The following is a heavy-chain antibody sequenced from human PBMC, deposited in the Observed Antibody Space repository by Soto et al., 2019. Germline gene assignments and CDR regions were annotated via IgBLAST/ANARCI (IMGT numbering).Heavy chain of an antibody. V-gene: IGHV4-59*02. CDR3: ARGGDDYGDYGYFDY. CDR2: IHYSGCS. Sequence: TSETLSLTCSFSGDSVTSHYFPWIRQYPEKGLEWIGYIHYSGCSHYNPSLKSRVTISVDTSKNQFTLKLSSVTAADTAVYYCARGGDDYGDYGYFDYWGQGTLVTVSS. D-gene: IGHD4-17*01. J-gene: IGHJ4*02. CDR1: GDSVTSHY.